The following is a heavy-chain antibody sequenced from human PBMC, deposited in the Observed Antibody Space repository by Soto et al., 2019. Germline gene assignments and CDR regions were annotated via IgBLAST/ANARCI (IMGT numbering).Heavy chain of an antibody. CDR2: IWYDGSNK. CDR1: GFTFSSYG. D-gene: IGHD1-26*01. Sequence: PGGSLRLSCAASGFTFSSYGMHWVRPAPGKGLEWVAVIWYDGSNKYYADSVKGRFTISRDNSKNTLYLQMNSLRAEDTAVYYCARDQMATKIFDYWGQGTLVTVSS. CDR3: ARDQMATKIFDY. J-gene: IGHJ4*02. V-gene: IGHV3-33*01.